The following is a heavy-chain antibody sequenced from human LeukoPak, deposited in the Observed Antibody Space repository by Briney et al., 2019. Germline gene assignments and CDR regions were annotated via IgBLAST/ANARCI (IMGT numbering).Heavy chain of an antibody. CDR1: GGSISSGGYY. Sequence: PSETLSLTCTVSGGSISSGGYYCSWIRQHPGKGLEWIGYIYYSGSTYYNPSLKSRVTISVDTSKNQFSLKLSSVTAADTAVYYCARNTAMVPFDYWGQGTLVTVSS. CDR3: ARNTAMVPFDY. D-gene: IGHD5-18*01. CDR2: IYYSGST. J-gene: IGHJ4*02. V-gene: IGHV4-31*03.